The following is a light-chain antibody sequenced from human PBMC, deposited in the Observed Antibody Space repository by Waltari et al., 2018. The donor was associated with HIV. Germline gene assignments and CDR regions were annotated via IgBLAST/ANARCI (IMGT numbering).Light chain of an antibody. CDR2: EVS. J-gene: IGLJ2*01. Sequence: QSALTQPASVSGSPAQSITISCPGSRRDVGGYTFVSWYQQHPGNAPKLMVYEVSNRPSGVSNRFSGSKSGNTASLTISGLQAEDEAVYYCSSYTTTSNVELFGGGTKLTVL. CDR3: SSYTTTSNVEL. V-gene: IGLV2-14*01. CDR1: RRDVGGYTF.